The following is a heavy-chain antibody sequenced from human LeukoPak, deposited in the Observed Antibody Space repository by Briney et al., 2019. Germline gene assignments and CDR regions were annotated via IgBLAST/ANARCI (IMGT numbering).Heavy chain of an antibody. CDR2: INHSGST. J-gene: IGHJ4*02. CDR3: ARDVGGTTYYYGSGSYYEVDY. D-gene: IGHD3-10*01. Sequence: SETLSLTCAVYGGSFSGYYWSWIRQPPGKGLEWIGEINHSGSTNYSPSLKSRVTISVDTSKNQFSLKLSSVTAADTAVYYCARDVGGTTYYYGSGSYYEVDYWGQGTLVTVSS. V-gene: IGHV4-34*01. CDR1: GGSFSGYY.